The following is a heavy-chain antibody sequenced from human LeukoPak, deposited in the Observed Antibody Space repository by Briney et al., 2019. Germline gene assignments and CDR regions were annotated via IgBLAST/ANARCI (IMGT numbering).Heavy chain of an antibody. CDR1: GGSFSGYY. V-gene: IGHV4-34*01. Sequence: SETLSLTCAVYGGSFSGYYWTWIRQSPGKGLEWIGEINHSGSTNYNPSLKSRVTISVDTSKNQFSLKLSSVTAADTAVYYCARLPRRAAALLDYWGQGTLVTVSS. J-gene: IGHJ4*02. CDR2: INHSGST. D-gene: IGHD6-13*01. CDR3: ARLPRRAAALLDY.